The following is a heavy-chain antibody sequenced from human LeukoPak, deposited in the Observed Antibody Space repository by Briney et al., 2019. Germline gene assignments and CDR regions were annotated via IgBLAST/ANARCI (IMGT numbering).Heavy chain of an antibody. Sequence: GGSLRLSCAASGFTVSSNYMSSVRQAPGKGLEWVSVIYSGGSTYYADSVKGRFTISRDNSKNTLYLQMNSLRAEDTAVYYCARYSSGWYPDFFDYWGQGTLVTVSS. CDR3: ARYSSGWYPDFFDY. CDR2: IYSGGST. V-gene: IGHV3-66*01. J-gene: IGHJ4*02. CDR1: GFTVSSNY. D-gene: IGHD6-19*01.